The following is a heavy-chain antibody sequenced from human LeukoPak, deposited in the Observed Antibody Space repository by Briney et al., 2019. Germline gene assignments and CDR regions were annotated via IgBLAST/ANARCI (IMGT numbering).Heavy chain of an antibody. J-gene: IGHJ6*03. CDR1: GGTFSSYA. CDR2: IIPIFGTA. V-gene: IGHV1-69*05. CDR3: ARVQCSGGSCYSGYYYYYMDV. D-gene: IGHD2-15*01. Sequence: SVKVSCKASGGTFSSYAISWVRQAPGQGLEWMGGIIPIFGTANYAQKFQGRVTMTTDTSTSTAYMELRSLRSDDTAVYYCARVQCSGGSCYSGYYYYYMDVWGRGTTVTVSS.